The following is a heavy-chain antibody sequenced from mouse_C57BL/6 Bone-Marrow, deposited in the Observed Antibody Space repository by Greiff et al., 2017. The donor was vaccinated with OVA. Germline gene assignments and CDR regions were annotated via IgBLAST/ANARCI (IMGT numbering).Heavy chain of an antibody. V-gene: IGHV1-64*01. CDR2: IHPNSGST. Sequence: QVQLQQPGAELVKPGASVKLSCKASGYTFTSYWMHWVKQRPGQGLEWIGMIHPNSGSTNYNEKFKSKATLTVDKSSSTAYMQLSSLTSEDSAVYYCARRRFYGSSQYYAMDYWGQGTSVTVSS. J-gene: IGHJ4*01. CDR1: GYTFTSYW. D-gene: IGHD1-1*01. CDR3: ARRRFYGSSQYYAMDY.